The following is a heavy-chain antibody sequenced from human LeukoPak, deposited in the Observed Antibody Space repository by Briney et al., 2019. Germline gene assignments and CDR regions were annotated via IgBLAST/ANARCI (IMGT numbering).Heavy chain of an antibody. CDR2: ISAYNGNT. CDR3: AREVPYDTSRYYQPFDY. Sequence: ASVKVSCKASGYTFTSYGITWVRQAPGQGLEWMGWISAYNGNTNYAQKLQGRVTMTTDTSTSTAYMNLRSLRSDDTAVYYCAREVPYDTSRYYQPFDYWGQGTLVTVSS. CDR1: GYTFTSYG. V-gene: IGHV1-18*01. D-gene: IGHD3-22*01. J-gene: IGHJ4*02.